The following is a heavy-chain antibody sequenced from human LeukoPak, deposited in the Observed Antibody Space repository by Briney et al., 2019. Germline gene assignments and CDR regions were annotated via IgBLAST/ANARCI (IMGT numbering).Heavy chain of an antibody. V-gene: IGHV4-34*01. Sequence: SETLSLTCAVYGGSFSGYYWSWIRQPPGKGLEWSGEINHSGSTNYNPSLKSRVTISVDTSKNQFSLKLSSVTAADTAVYYCARWAKYYYDSSGYYLLFDYWGQGTLVTVSS. J-gene: IGHJ4*02. CDR2: INHSGST. CDR1: GGSFSGYY. CDR3: ARWAKYYYDSSGYYLLFDY. D-gene: IGHD3-22*01.